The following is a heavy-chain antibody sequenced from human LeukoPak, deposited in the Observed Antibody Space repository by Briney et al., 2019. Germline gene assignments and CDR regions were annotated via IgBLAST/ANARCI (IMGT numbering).Heavy chain of an antibody. CDR2: ISYDGSNN. Sequence: GGSLRLSCAASGFTFSSYGMHWVRQAPGKGLEWVAVISYDGSNNYYADSVKGRFTISRDNSMNTLYLQMNSLRGEDTAVYYCAQGDSGPFYWGQGTLVTVSS. D-gene: IGHD1-26*01. CDR3: AQGDSGPFY. CDR1: GFTFSSYG. V-gene: IGHV3-30*18. J-gene: IGHJ4*02.